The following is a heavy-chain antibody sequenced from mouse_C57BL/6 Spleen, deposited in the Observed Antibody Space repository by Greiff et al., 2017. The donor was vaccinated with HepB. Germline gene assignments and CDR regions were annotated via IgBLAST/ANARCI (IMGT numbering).Heavy chain of an antibody. CDR3: ATYYGNYGIFYAMDY. J-gene: IGHJ4*01. V-gene: IGHV1-82*01. D-gene: IGHD2-10*01. Sequence: VKLMESGPELVKPGASVKISCKASGYAFSSSWMNWVKQRPGKGLEWIGRIYPGDGDTNYNGKFKGKATLTADKSSSTAYMQLSSLTSEDSAVYFCATYYGNYGIFYAMDYWGQGTSVTVSS. CDR2: IYPGDGDT. CDR1: GYAFSSSW.